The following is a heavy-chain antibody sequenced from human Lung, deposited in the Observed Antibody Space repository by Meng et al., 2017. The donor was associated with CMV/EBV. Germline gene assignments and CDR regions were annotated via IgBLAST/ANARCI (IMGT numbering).Heavy chain of an antibody. CDR2: ISYDGSNK. Sequence: FTFSSYAMPWVRQAPGKGLEWVAVISYDGSNKYYADSVKGRFTISRDNSKNTLYLQMNSLRAEDTAVYYCARDRGQSIAARTPWFDPWGQGTLVTVSS. J-gene: IGHJ5*02. V-gene: IGHV3-30-3*01. D-gene: IGHD6-6*01. CDR1: FTFSSYA. CDR3: ARDRGQSIAARTPWFDP.